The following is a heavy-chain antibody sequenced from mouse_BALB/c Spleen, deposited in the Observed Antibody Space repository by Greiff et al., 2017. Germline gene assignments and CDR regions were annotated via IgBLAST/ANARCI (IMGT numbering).Heavy chain of an antibody. Sequence: EVQLVESGGGLVQPGGSMKLSCVASGFTFSNYWMNWVRQSPEKGLEWVAEIRLKSNNYATHYAESVKGRFTISRDDSKSSVYLQMNNLRAEDTGIYYCTRKNYYRYDDAYWGQGTLVTVSA. CDR3: TRKNYYRYDDAY. D-gene: IGHD2-14*01. CDR1: GFTFSNYW. CDR2: IRLKSNNYAT. V-gene: IGHV6-6*02. J-gene: IGHJ3*01.